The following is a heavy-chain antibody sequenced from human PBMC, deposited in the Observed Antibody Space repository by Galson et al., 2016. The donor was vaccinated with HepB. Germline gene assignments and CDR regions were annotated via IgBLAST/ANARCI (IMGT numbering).Heavy chain of an antibody. J-gene: IGHJ4*02. D-gene: IGHD6-19*01. Sequence: SVKVSCKASGYTFLNYGISWARQAPGQGLEWMGWMSPTSGNTGYARKFQDRVTMTRNTSMLTAFLELTSLRSDDTAVYYCARSAVSGSYRGDYFDNWGRGTLVTVSS. CDR3: ARSAVSGSYRGDYFDN. V-gene: IGHV1-8*01. CDR2: MSPTSGNT. CDR1: GYTFLNYG.